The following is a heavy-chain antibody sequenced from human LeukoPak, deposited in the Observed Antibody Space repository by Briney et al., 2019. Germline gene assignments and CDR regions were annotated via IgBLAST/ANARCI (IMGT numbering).Heavy chain of an antibody. D-gene: IGHD6-13*01. Sequence: PSETLSLTCTVSGGSISSYYWSWIRQPPAKGLERIGYIYYSGSTNYNPSLKSRVTISVDTSKNQFSLKLSSVTAADTAVYYCASVSWQPEYFQHWGQGTLVTVSS. CDR1: GGSISSYY. J-gene: IGHJ1*01. CDR2: IYYSGST. CDR3: ASVSWQPEYFQH. V-gene: IGHV4-59*01.